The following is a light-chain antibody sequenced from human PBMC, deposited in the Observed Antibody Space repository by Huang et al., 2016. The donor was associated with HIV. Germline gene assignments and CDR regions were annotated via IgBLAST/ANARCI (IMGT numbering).Light chain of an antibody. CDR3: QQSAVTPRT. J-gene: IGKJ2*01. CDR2: GAS. V-gene: IGKV1-39*01. Sequence: DIQITQSPSSLSASVGDRVIITCRASQNINRYLKWYQQQPGKAPKLLISGASKLQSGVPSSFSGSGSGTHFTLAISSLQPEDSATYYCQQSAVTPRTFGQGTKLEI. CDR1: QNINRY.